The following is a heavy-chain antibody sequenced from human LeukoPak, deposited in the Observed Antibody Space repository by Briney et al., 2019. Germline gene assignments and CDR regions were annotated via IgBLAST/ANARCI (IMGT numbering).Heavy chain of an antibody. CDR3: ARALWEQRSSAYFDY. D-gene: IGHD1-26*01. V-gene: IGHV4-34*01. CDR1: GGSFSGYY. J-gene: IGHJ4*02. CDR2: INHSGST. Sequence: SETLSLTCAVYGGSFSGYYWSWIRQPPGKGLEWIGEINHSGSTNYNPSLKSRVTISVDTSKNQFSLKLSSVTAADTAVYYCARALWEQRSSAYFDYWGQGTLVTVSS.